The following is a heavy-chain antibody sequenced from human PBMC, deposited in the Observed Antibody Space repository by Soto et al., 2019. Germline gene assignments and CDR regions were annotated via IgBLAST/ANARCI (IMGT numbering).Heavy chain of an antibody. CDR1: GGSTSSSNW. Sequence: SETLSLTCAVSGGSTSSSNWWSWVRQPPGKGLEWIGDISHRGSTNYNPSLKSRVTISVDKSKNQFSLKLNSVTAADTAVYYCARWYDSSGYYYYFDYWGQGTLVTVSS. CDR3: ARWYDSSGYYYYFDY. CDR2: ISHRGST. D-gene: IGHD3-22*01. V-gene: IGHV4-4*02. J-gene: IGHJ4*02.